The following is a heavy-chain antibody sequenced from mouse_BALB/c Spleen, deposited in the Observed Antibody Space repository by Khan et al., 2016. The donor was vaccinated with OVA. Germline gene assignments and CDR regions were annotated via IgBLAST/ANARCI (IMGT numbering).Heavy chain of an antibody. CDR1: GYSITSDYA. V-gene: IGHV3-2*02. CDR2: ISYSGST. CDR3: ARSLIYYYGSSPY. J-gene: IGHJ3*01. D-gene: IGHD1-1*01. Sequence: EVQLQESGPGLVKPSQSLSLTCTVTGYSITSDYACNWIRQFPGNKLEWMGYISYSGSTSYNPSLKSRISITRDTSKNQFFLQLNSVTTEDTATYYCARSLIYYYGSSPYWGQGTLVTVSA.